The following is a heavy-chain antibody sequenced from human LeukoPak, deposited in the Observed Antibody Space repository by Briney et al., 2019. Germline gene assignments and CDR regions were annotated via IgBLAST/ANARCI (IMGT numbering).Heavy chain of an antibody. CDR2: VTPNTGGT. J-gene: IGHJ4*02. Sequence: ASVKVSCKASGYTFTGYRLHWVRQAPGQGLEWMGWVTPNTGGTFYAQKFQGRVTMTRDTSISTAYMELSRLRSDDTAVYYCARETVVTQGSYYFDYWGQGTLVTVS. CDR3: ARETVVTQGSYYFDY. D-gene: IGHD4-23*01. V-gene: IGHV1-2*02. CDR1: GYTFTGYR.